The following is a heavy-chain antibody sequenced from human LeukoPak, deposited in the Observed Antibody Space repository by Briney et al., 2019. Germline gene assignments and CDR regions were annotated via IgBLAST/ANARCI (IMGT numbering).Heavy chain of an antibody. D-gene: IGHD5-18*01. Sequence: GESLRLSRAASGFTFSSYEMNWVRQAPGKGLEWFSYISSSGPTIYHADSVKGRFTITRDNAKNSLYLQMNSLRAEDTAVYYCARYSTGDYWGQGTLVTVSS. CDR2: ISSSGPTI. J-gene: IGHJ4*02. CDR3: ARYSTGDY. V-gene: IGHV3-48*03. CDR1: GFTFSSYE.